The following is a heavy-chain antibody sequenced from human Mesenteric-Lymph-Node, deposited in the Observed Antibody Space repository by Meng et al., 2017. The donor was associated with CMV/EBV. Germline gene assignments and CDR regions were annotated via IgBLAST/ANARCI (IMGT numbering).Heavy chain of an antibody. V-gene: IGHV4-34*01. J-gene: IGHJ4*02. CDR3: ARGSDIPVNNY. D-gene: IGHD2-15*01. CDR1: GGSFSGYY. Sequence: QVQLQQWGAGLLKPSETLSLTCAVYGGSFSGYYWSWIRQPPGKGLEWIGKINHSGVPNYNPSLKSRVTISLDRSKNQFSLKLSSVTAEDTAVYYCARGSDIPVNNYWGQGTLVTVSS. CDR2: INHSGVP.